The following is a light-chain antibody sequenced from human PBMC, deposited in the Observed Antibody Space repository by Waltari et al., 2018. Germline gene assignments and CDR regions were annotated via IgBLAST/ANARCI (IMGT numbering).Light chain of an antibody. V-gene: IGLV2-14*01. CDR1: TSDIGLYNY. Sequence: QSALTQPASVSGSPGQSITISCTGTTSDIGLYNYVPWYQHRPARAPNLIIYDVRKRPSGASPRFSGSKSGNTASLAISGLHPEDEGYYFCSSYTRSTTYVLFGGGTRVTVL. J-gene: IGLJ2*01. CDR2: DVR. CDR3: SSYTRSTTYVL.